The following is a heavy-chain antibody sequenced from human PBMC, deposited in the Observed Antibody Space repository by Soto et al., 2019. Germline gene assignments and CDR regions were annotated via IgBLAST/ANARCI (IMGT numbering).Heavy chain of an antibody. CDR1: GDSISSYY. J-gene: IGHJ6*02. CDR3: ARVGGGNYYSYGMDV. Sequence: QVQLQESGPGLVKPSETLSLTCTVSGDSISSYYWSWIRQPPGKGLEWIGYIYYSGSTKYNPSLKSRVTISVDTSKNQFSLKLSSVSAADTAVYYCARVGGGNYYSYGMDVWGQGTTVTVSS. CDR2: IYYSGST. V-gene: IGHV4-59*01.